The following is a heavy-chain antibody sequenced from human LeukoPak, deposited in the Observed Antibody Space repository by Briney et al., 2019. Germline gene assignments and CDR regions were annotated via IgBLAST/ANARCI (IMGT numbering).Heavy chain of an antibody. D-gene: IGHD6-13*01. Sequence: ASVKVSCKASGYTFTSYGISWVRQAPGQGLEWMGWISAYNGNTNYAQKLQGRVTMTTDTSTSTAYMELSSLRSEDTAVYYCARDGHSSSSLRGIDYWGQGTLVTVSS. V-gene: IGHV1-18*01. J-gene: IGHJ4*02. CDR1: GYTFTSYG. CDR2: ISAYNGNT. CDR3: ARDGHSSSSLRGIDY.